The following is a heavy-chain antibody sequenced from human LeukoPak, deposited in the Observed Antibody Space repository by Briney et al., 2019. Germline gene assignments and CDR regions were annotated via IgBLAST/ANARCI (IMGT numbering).Heavy chain of an antibody. J-gene: IGHJ6*02. Sequence: GGSLRFSCAASGFTFSSYWMHWVRQAPGKGLVWVSRINSAGSSTSYADSVKGRFTISRDNAKNTLYLQMNSLRAEDTAVYYCARDVMGVSSGWYYYYYYGMDVWGRGTTVTVSS. CDR1: GFTFSSYW. D-gene: IGHD6-19*01. CDR2: INSAGSST. CDR3: ARDVMGVSSGWYYYYYYGMDV. V-gene: IGHV3-74*01.